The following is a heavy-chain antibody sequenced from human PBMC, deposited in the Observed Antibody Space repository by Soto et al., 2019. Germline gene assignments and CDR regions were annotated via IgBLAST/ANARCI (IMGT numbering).Heavy chain of an antibody. Sequence: QVQLVQSGAEVKKPGASVRVSCKGSGYTFTRYDVHWVRQATGQGLEWMGWMNPDRDKRGYAQKFQGRITMSVDTSTYTVYMELSSLGSEDTAGNYCVRGANFDQWGQGTLVTVSS. CDR3: VRGANFDQ. J-gene: IGHJ4*02. CDR2: MNPDRDKR. CDR1: GYTFTRYD. V-gene: IGHV1-8*01.